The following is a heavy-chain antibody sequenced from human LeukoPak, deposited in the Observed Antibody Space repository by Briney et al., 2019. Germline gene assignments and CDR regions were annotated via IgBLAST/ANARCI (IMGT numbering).Heavy chain of an antibody. D-gene: IGHD1-26*01. CDR2: ISYDGSNK. CDR1: GFTFSSYR. CDR3: AKDGDTMSGTYYYDMDV. J-gene: IGHJ6*03. Sequence: GGSLRLSCAASGFTFSSYRMHWVRQAPGKGLEWVAVISYDGSNKYYADSVKGRFTISRDNSRNTLYLQMNNLRTEDTAVYYCAKDGDTMSGTYYYDMDVWGKGTTVTIS. V-gene: IGHV3-30*18.